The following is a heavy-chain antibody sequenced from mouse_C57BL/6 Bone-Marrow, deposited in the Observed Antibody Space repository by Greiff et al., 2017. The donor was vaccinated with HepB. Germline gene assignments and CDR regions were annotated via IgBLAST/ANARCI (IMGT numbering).Heavy chain of an antibody. CDR1: GFTFSSYA. D-gene: IGHD1-1*01. V-gene: IGHV5-9-1*02. J-gene: IGHJ1*03. CDR2: ISSGGDYI. CDR3: TRDQIYYYGSSYWYFDV. Sequence: EVHLVESGEGLVKPGGSLKLSCAASGFTFSSYAMSWVRQTPEKRLEWVAYISSGGDYIYYADTVKGRFTISRDNARNTLYLQMSSLKSEDTAMYYCTRDQIYYYGSSYWYFDVWGTGTTVTVSS.